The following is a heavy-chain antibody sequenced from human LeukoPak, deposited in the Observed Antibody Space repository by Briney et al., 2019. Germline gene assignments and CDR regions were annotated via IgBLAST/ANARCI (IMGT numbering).Heavy chain of an antibody. CDR1: GGSISSSNW. V-gene: IGHV4-4*02. Sequence: PSGTLSLTCAVSGGSISSSNWWSWVRQPPGKGLEWIGEIYHSGSTNYNPSLKSRVTISVDTSKNQFSLKLSSVTAADTAVYYCARGRRYPGYYYDSSGPFDYWGQGTLVTVSS. CDR3: ARGRRYPGYYYDSSGPFDY. CDR2: IYHSGST. D-gene: IGHD3-22*01. J-gene: IGHJ4*02.